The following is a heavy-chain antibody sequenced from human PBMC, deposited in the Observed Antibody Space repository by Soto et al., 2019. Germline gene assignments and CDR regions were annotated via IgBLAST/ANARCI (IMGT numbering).Heavy chain of an antibody. CDR2: IIPMSGTA. CDR1: GGSFNNYA. Sequence: QVQLVQSGAEVKKPGSSVKVSCKASGGSFNNYAVTWVRQAPGQGLEWMGGIIPMSGTANYEQKFQGRVTITADKSTSTAYMELSSLRYDDTAVYYCASSYGTSWYGDYWGQGTLVNVSS. CDR3: ASSYGTSWYGDY. V-gene: IGHV1-69*06. J-gene: IGHJ4*02. D-gene: IGHD6-13*01.